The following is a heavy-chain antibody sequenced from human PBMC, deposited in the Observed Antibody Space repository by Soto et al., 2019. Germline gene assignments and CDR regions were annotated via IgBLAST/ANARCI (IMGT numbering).Heavy chain of an antibody. CDR3: ARGPPIGAVAGTWEYYFDY. CDR2: INPNSGGT. Sequence: ASVKVSCKASGYTFTGYYMHWVRQAPGQGLEWMGWINPNSGGTNYAQKFQGWVTMTRDTSISTAYMELSRLRSDDTAVYYCARGPPIGAVAGTWEYYFDYWGQGTLVTVSS. CDR1: GYTFTGYY. J-gene: IGHJ4*02. D-gene: IGHD6-19*01. V-gene: IGHV1-2*04.